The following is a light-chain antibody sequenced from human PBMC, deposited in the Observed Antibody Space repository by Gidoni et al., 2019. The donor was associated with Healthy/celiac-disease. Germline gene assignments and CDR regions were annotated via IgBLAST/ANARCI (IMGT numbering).Light chain of an antibody. CDR1: SSNIWAGYD. Sequence: QSVLTQPPSLSGAPGQRVTISCTGSSSNIWAGYDVHWYQPVPGTAPKHLIYGNSNRPSRVPDRCSGSKSGTSASLAITGLQAEDEADYYCQSYDSSLSAVVFGGGTKLTVL. CDR3: QSYDSSLSAVV. J-gene: IGLJ2*01. CDR2: GNS. V-gene: IGLV1-40*01.